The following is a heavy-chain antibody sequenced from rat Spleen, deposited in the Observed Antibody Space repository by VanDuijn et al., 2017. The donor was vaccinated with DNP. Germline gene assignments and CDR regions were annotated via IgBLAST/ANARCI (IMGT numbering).Heavy chain of an antibody. CDR3: TRANWEYYFDY. CDR2: ISSDGST. D-gene: IGHD5-1*01. V-gene: IGHV2S8*01. Sequence: QVQLKESGPGLVQPSQTLSLTCTVSGFSLTSYGVSWVRQPPGKVLEWIAAISSDGSTYYNSAFKSRLSISRDTSKSQVFLKMNSLQTEDTAIYFCTRANWEYYFDYWGQGVMVTVSS. J-gene: IGHJ2*01. CDR1: GFSLTSYG.